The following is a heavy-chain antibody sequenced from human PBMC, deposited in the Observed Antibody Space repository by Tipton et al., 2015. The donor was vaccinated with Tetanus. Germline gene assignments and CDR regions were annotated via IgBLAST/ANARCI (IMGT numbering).Heavy chain of an antibody. CDR2: INHSGTA. Sequence: TLSLTCAVSGGSFTDFYWSWIRQVPGQGRVWIGEINHSGTANKNPTLKSRVTMSVDTSNRQLSLSLDSVTAADTGVYYCAILTKHWLAPRGARWGQGTLVTVSS. J-gene: IGHJ4*02. V-gene: IGHV4-34*01. CDR1: GGSFTDFY. D-gene: IGHD6-19*01. CDR3: AILTKHWLAPRGAR.